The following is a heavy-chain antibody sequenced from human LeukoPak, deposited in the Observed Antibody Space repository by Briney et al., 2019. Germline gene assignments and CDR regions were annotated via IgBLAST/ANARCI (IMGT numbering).Heavy chain of an antibody. Sequence: PSETLSLTCAVYGGSFSGYHWSWIRQPPGKGLEWIGEINHSGSTNYNPSLKSRVTISVDTSKNQFSLKLSSVTAADTAVYYCARGRVGASLDYWGQGTLVTVSS. D-gene: IGHD1-26*01. CDR3: ARGRVGASLDY. CDR1: GGSFSGYH. V-gene: IGHV4-34*01. J-gene: IGHJ4*02. CDR2: INHSGST.